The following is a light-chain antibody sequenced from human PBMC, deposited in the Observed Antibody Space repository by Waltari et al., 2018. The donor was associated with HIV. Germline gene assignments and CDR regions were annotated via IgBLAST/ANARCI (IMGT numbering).Light chain of an antibody. CDR1: QGINPY. CDR2: SAS. V-gene: IGKV1-9*01. J-gene: IGKJ4*01. Sequence: DLQLPQPPSFLSASVGDRVPTTCRARQGINPYLAWYQQRPGKAPQPRVYSASTLHRGAPSTFSGSGSGTEFTLTINTLQPEDVATYYCQQLYSFPVTFGGGTKVE. CDR3: QQLYSFPVT.